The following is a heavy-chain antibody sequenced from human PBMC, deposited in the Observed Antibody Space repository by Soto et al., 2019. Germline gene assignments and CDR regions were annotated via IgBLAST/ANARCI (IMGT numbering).Heavy chain of an antibody. CDR3: PTPPPTMESTIYYYYGMDV. J-gene: IGHJ6*02. V-gene: IGHV3-23*01. Sequence: EVQLLESGGGLVQPGGSLRLSCAASGFTFSNYAMTWVRQAPGKGLEWVSAISGSGGSTYYGDSVKGRFTISRDNFKKTSFLKTDSLSSGTPACTSWPTPPPTMESTIYYYYGMDVWGQGTTVTVSS. CDR2: ISGSGGST. CDR1: GFTFSNYA. D-gene: IGHD3-10*01.